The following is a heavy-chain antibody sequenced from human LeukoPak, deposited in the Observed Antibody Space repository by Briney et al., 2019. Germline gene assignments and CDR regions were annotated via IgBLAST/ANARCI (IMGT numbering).Heavy chain of an antibody. D-gene: IGHD6-19*01. CDR1: GFTFSSYA. CDR3: AKVRDTRDWYKDAFDV. CDR2: INSDGSST. J-gene: IGHJ3*01. Sequence: GGSLRLSCAASGFTFSSYAMSWVRQAPGKGLVWVSRINSDGSSTSYADSVKGRFTISRDNAKNTLYLQMSSLRAEDSAMYYCAKVRDTRDWYKDAFDVWGQGTRVTVSS. V-gene: IGHV3-74*01.